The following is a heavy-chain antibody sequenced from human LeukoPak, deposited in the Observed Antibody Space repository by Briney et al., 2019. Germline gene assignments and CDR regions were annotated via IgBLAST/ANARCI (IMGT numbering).Heavy chain of an antibody. CDR3: AQQLHGY. V-gene: IGHV4-39*07. Sequence: PSETLSLTCTVSGVSISSSSDYWGWVRQPPGKGLEWIVSIYYSGSTYYNPSLKSLITISVDTSKNQFSLKLSSVTAADTAIYYCAQQLHGYWGQGTLVTVSS. CDR2: IYYSGST. D-gene: IGHD4-11*01. J-gene: IGHJ4*02. CDR1: GVSISSSSDY.